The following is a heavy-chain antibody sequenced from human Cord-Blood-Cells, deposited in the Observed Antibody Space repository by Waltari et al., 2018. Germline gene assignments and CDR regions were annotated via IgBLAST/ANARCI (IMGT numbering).Heavy chain of an antibody. CDR2: INAGNGNT. CDR3: ARVSEQQLVHYYYGMDV. V-gene: IGHV1-3*01. CDR1: GYTFTSYA. J-gene: IGHJ6*02. Sequence: QVQLVQSGAEVKTPGASVKVSCKASGYTFTSYAMHWVRQAPGQRLEWMGWINAGNGNTKYSQKCQGRVTITRDTSASTAYMELSSLRSEDTAVYYCARVSEQQLVHYYYGMDVWGQGTTVTVSS. D-gene: IGHD6-13*01.